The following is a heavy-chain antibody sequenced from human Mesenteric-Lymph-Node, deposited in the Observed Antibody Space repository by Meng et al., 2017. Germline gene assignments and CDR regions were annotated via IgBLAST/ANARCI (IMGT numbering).Heavy chain of an antibody. CDR2: ISYDGSNK. D-gene: IGHD2-21*01. Sequence: GESLKISCAASGFTFSSYAMHWVRQAPGKGLEWVAVISYDGSNKYYADSVKGRFTISRDNSKNTLYLQMNSLRAEDTAVYYCVRDLGGCGGGFCSYCFDYWGQGTPVTVSS. V-gene: IGHV3-30*04. J-gene: IGHJ4*02. CDR1: GFTFSSYA. CDR3: VRDLGGCGGGFCSYCFDY.